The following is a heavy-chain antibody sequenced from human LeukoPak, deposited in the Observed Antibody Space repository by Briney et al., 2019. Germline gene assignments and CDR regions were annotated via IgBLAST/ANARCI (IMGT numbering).Heavy chain of an antibody. D-gene: IGHD4-11*01. V-gene: IGHV4-34*01. Sequence: PSETLSLTCAVYGGSFSGYYWSWIRQPPGKGLEWIGEINHSGSTNYNPSLKSRVTISVDTSKNQFSLKLSSVTAADTAVYYCARLTDYSNYVDYWGQGTLVTVSS. CDR1: GGSFSGYY. CDR3: ARLTDYSNYVDY. CDR2: INHSGST. J-gene: IGHJ4*02.